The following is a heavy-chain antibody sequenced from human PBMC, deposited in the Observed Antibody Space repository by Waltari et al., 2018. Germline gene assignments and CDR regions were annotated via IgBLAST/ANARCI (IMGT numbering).Heavy chain of an antibody. D-gene: IGHD3-22*01. CDR3: ARGRLATYDSSGYYYVGAFDI. J-gene: IGHJ3*02. CDR2: ISAYNGNT. CDR1: GYTFTSYG. V-gene: IGHV1-18*01. Sequence: QVQLVQSGAEVKKPGASVKVSCKASGYTFTSYGISWVRQAPGQGLEWMGWISAYNGNTNYAQKLQGRVTMTTDTSTSTAYMELRSLRSDDTAVYYCARGRLATYDSSGYYYVGAFDIWGQGTMVTVSS.